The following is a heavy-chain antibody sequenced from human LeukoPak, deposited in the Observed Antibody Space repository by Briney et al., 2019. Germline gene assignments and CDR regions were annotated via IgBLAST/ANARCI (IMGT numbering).Heavy chain of an antibody. Sequence: PSETLSLTCAVYGGSFSGYYWSWIRQPPGKGLEWIGEINHSGSTNYNPSLKSRVTISVDTSKNQFSLKLSSVTAADTAVYYCARAARRILTGYYSDYYYYGVDVWGKGTTVTVSS. CDR3: ARAARRILTGYYSDYYYYGVDV. CDR2: INHSGST. CDR1: GGSFSGYY. V-gene: IGHV4-34*01. J-gene: IGHJ6*04. D-gene: IGHD3-9*01.